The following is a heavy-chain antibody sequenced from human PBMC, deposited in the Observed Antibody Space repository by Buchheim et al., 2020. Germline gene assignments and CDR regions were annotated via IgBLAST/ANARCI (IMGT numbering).Heavy chain of an antibody. CDR2: ISSDGSNK. Sequence: QVQLVESGGGVVQPGRSLRLSCAASGFTFSSYGMHWVRQAPGKGLEWVAVISSDGSNKYYADSVKGRFTISRDNSKNTLYLQMNSLRAEDTAVYYCAKVGGYSSSWYLYYYYMDVWGKGTT. J-gene: IGHJ6*03. CDR1: GFTFSSYG. D-gene: IGHD6-13*01. CDR3: AKVGGYSSSWYLYYYYMDV. V-gene: IGHV3-30*18.